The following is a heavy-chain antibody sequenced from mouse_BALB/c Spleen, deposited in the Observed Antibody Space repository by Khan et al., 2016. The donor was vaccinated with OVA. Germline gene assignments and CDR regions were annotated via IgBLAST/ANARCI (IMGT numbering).Heavy chain of an antibody. D-gene: IGHD1-1*01. CDR3: TRPSTTRYDYGLDY. V-gene: IGHV5-12-2*01. CDR1: GFTFSSYT. CDR2: ISHGGSSV. J-gene: IGHJ4*01. Sequence: EVELVESGGGLVQPGGFLKLSCAASGFTFSSYTMPWVRQTPDKRLEWVAFISHGGSSVYYPDTVKGRFTSSRENAKNTLYLQMSSLKSEDTAMYYCTRPSTTRYDYGLDYWGQGTSVIVSS.